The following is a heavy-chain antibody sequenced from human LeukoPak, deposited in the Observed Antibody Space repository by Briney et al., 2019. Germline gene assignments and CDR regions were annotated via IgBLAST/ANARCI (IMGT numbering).Heavy chain of an antibody. CDR3: ARDSPVANTYYYYYYMDV. CDR2: IIPIFGTA. J-gene: IGHJ6*03. D-gene: IGHD5-12*01. Sequence: ASVKVSCKASGGTFSSYAISWVRQAPGQGLEWMGGIIPIFGTANYAQKFQGRVTITADKSTSTAYMELSSLRSEDTAVYYCARDSPVANTYYYYYYMDVWGKGTTVTVSS. CDR1: GGTFSSYA. V-gene: IGHV1-69*06.